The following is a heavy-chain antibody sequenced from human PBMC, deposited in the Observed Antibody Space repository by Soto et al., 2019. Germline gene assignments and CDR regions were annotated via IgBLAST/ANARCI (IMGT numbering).Heavy chain of an antibody. D-gene: IGHD5-12*01. V-gene: IGHV3-74*01. CDR3: AKLYSEVAPVSYYFDY. CDR1: GFSFSSYW. CDR2: INLDGTTT. J-gene: IGHJ4*02. Sequence: GGSLRLSCAASGFSFSSYWMHWFRQAPGKGPVWVSQINLDGTTTNYADSVKGRFTISRDNSKNTLYLQMNSLRAEDTAVYYCAKLYSEVAPVSYYFDYWGQGTLVTVSS.